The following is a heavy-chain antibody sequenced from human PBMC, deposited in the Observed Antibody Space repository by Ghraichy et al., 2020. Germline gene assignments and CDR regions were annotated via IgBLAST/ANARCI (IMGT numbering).Heavy chain of an antibody. CDR1: GFTFSSYS. V-gene: IGHV3-48*02. Sequence: LSLTCAASGFTFSSYSMNWVRQAPGKGLEWVSYISSSSTIYYADSVKGRFTISRDNAKNSLYLQMNSLRDEDTAVYYCARDRSSSWGLYYYYYGMDVWGQGTTVTVSS. CDR2: ISSSSTI. J-gene: IGHJ6*02. CDR3: ARDRSSSWGLYYYYYGMDV. D-gene: IGHD6-13*01.